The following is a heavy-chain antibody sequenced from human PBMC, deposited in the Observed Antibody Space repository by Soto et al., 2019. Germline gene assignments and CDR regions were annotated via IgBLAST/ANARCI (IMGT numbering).Heavy chain of an antibody. J-gene: IGHJ4*02. Sequence: QVQLVQSGAEVKKPGSSVKVSCKASGGTFSSYAISWVRQAPGQGREWMGGIIPIFGTANYAQKFQGRVTITADDSTSTAYMELSSLRSEDTAVYYGDLTYSSGPHTTEDDYWGQGTLVTVSS. D-gene: IGHD6-19*01. CDR3: DLTYSSGPHTTEDDY. CDR2: IIPIFGTA. V-gene: IGHV1-69*01. CDR1: GGTFSSYA.